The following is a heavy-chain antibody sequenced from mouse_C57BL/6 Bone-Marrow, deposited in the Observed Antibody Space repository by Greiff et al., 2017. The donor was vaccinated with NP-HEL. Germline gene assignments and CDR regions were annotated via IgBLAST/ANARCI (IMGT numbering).Heavy chain of an antibody. CDR2: IHPNSGST. CDR1: GYTFTSYW. V-gene: IGHV1-64*01. CDR3: ARDALLGFAY. J-gene: IGHJ3*01. Sequence: QVQLQQPGAELVKPGASVKLSCKASGYTFTSYWMHWVKQRPGQGLEWIGMIHPNSGSTNYNVKFKSKATLTVDKSSSTAYMQLSSLTSEDSAVYYCARDALLGFAYWGQGTLVTVSA. D-gene: IGHD2-10*01.